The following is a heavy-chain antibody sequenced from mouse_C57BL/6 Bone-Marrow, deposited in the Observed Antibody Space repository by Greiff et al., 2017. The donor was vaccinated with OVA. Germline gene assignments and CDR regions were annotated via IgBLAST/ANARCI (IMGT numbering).Heavy chain of an antibody. J-gene: IGHJ1*03. D-gene: IGHD1-1*01. CDR2: IDPENGDT. Sequence: VQLKESGAELVRPGASVKLSCTASGFNIKDDYMHWVKQRPEQGLEWIGWIDPENGDTEYASKFQGKATITADTSSNTAYLQLSSLTSEDTAVYYCTLFITTVVATTDWYFDVWGTGTTVTVSS. CDR1: GFNIKDDY. CDR3: TLFITTVVATTDWYFDV. V-gene: IGHV14-4*01.